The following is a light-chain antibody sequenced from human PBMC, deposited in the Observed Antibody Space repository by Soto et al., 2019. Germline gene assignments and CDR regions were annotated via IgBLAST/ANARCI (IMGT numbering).Light chain of an antibody. CDR2: GAS. J-gene: IGKJ5*01. CDR1: QSVDSY. V-gene: IGKV3-11*01. CDR3: QQRNYWLLT. Sequence: EMVLRQSPACLSLSPGERATLSCRASQSVDSYFVWYQQKPGQAPRLLIFGASNRATGIPARFSCSGSGTDFTLTIYSLEREDFAVYYCQQRNYWLLTFGQGTRLEIK.